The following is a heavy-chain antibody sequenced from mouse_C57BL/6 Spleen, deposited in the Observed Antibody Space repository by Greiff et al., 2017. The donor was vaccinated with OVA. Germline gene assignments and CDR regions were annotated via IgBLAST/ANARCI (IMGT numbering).Heavy chain of an antibody. CDR1: GFTFSSYA. CDR3: TRDPITTVVATKYFDV. D-gene: IGHD1-1*01. J-gene: IGHJ1*03. V-gene: IGHV5-9-1*02. Sequence: EVQLMESGEGLVKPGGSLKLSCAASGFTFSSYAMSWVRQTPEKRLEWVAYISSGGDYIYYADTVKGRFTISRDNARNTLYLQMSSLKSEDTAMYYCTRDPITTVVATKYFDVWGTGTTVTVSS. CDR2: ISSGGDYI.